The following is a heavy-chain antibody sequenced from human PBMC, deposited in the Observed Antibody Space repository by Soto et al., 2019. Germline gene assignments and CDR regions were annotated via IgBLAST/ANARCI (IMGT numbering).Heavy chain of an antibody. CDR3: ANAEHPRRSIGFDY. CDR1: GFTFASYV. J-gene: IGHJ4*02. Sequence: PGGSLRLSCAGSGFTFASYVMTWVRQAPGKGLEWVSSISATGGSTYYAGSVKGRFTISRDNSKNTLYLQMNSLRAEDTAIYYCANAEHPRRSIGFDYWRQGTLVTVSS. CDR2: ISATGGST. V-gene: IGHV3-23*01. D-gene: IGHD3-16*02.